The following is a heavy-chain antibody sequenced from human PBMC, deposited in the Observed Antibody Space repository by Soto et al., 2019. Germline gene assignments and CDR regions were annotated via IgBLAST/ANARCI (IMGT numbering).Heavy chain of an antibody. D-gene: IGHD3-22*01. V-gene: IGHV3-9*01. Sequence: GGSLRLSCVGSGFSFDDYTMHWVRQAPGKGPEWVASLSWNSGFSGYADSVKGRFTISRDNAQSSVHLQMNNLRTEDTALYYCAKGRGTIVVTDAYDIWGQGTMVTVSS. CDR1: GFSFDDYT. CDR3: AKGRGTIVVTDAYDI. CDR2: LSWNSGFS. J-gene: IGHJ3*02.